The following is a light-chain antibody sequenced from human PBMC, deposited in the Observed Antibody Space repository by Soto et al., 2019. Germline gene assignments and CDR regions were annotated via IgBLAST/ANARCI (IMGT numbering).Light chain of an antibody. CDR1: QSVSSN. Sequence: EIFITQSXATLSXXPXXXXTLXXRASQSVSSNLAWYQQKPGQAPRLLIYGASTRATGIPARFSGSGSGTEFTLTISSLQSEDYAVYYCHQYNNWPPWTFGQGTKVDIK. CDR3: HQYNNWPPWT. J-gene: IGKJ1*01. CDR2: GAS. V-gene: IGKV3-15*01.